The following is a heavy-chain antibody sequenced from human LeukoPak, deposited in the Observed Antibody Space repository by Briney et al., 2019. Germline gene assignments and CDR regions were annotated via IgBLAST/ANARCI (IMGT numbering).Heavy chain of an antibody. CDR3: ARDQSCSGGSCYHRVFDY. Sequence: ASVKVSCKASGYTFTSYGISWVRQAPGQGLEWVGWISAYNAYTNYTQKLQGRVTMTTDTSTSTAYMELRSLRSDDTAVYYCARDQSCSGGSCYHRVFDYWGQGTLVTVSS. V-gene: IGHV1-18*01. J-gene: IGHJ4*02. CDR2: ISAYNAYT. CDR1: GYTFTSYG. D-gene: IGHD2-15*01.